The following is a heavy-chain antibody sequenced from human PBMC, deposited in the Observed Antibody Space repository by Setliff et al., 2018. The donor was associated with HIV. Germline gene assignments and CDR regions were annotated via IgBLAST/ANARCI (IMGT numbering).Heavy chain of an antibody. J-gene: IGHJ4*02. Sequence: PSETLSLTCAVSGYSISSGYYWGWIRQPPGKRLEWLGSIYYGGSTSYNPSLSSRLTISVDTSKNQVSLRLSSVTAADTAVYYCARSSPRFSGSYFDYWGQGTLVTVSS. CDR3: ARSSPRFSGSYFDY. CDR1: GYSISSGYY. V-gene: IGHV4-38-2*01. CDR2: IYYGGST. D-gene: IGHD1-26*01.